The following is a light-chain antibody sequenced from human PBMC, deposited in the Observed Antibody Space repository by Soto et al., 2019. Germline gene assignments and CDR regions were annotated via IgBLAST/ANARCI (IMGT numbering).Light chain of an antibody. CDR2: DDN. V-gene: IGLV2-23*01. CDR1: SSDVRNYKL. J-gene: IGLJ1*01. CDR3: CSYAGRSAYV. Sequence: QSVLTQPASVSGSRGQSITISCTGTSSDVRNYKLASWYQHHPGKAPQLMIYDDNKRPSGVSNRFSGSKSGNTASLTIYDLQADDEADYHCCSYAGRSAYVFGTGTKVTVL.